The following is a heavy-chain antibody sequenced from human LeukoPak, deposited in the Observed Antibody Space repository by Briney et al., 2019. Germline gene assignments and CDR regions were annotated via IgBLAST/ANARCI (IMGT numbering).Heavy chain of an antibody. J-gene: IGHJ6*03. V-gene: IGHV4-59*01. CDR3: ARAPRLSIAARAYMDV. Sequence: SETLSLTCTVSGGSISSYYWSWIRQPPGKGLEWTGYIYYSGSTNYNPSLKSRVTISVDTSKNQFSLKLSSVTAADTAVYYCARAPRLSIAARAYMDVWGKGTTVTVSS. CDR1: GGSISSYY. CDR2: IYYSGST. D-gene: IGHD6-6*01.